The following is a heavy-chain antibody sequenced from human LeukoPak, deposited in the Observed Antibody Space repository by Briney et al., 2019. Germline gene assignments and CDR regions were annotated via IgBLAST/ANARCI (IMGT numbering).Heavy chain of an antibody. V-gene: IGHV4-30-2*01. CDR3: ARRFLQYQLLGYMDV. J-gene: IGHJ6*03. CDR1: GGSISSGSYY. CDR2: INHSGST. Sequence: SQTLSLTCTVSGGSISSGSYYWSWIRQPPGKGLEWIGEINHSGSTNYNPSLKSRVTISVDTSKNQFSLKLSSVTAADTAVYYCARRFLQYQLLGYMDVWGKGTTVTISS. D-gene: IGHD2-2*01.